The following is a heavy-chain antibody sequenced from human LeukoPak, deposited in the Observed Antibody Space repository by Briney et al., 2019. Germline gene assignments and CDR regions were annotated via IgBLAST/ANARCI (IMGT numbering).Heavy chain of an antibody. CDR2: IYYSGST. J-gene: IGHJ2*01. D-gene: IGHD6-19*01. Sequence: SAPLSLTCTVSGGSISHYFWSWIRPPPGKALEWIGYIYYSGSTNYNPSLKSRVTISVDPSKNQFSLKLNSVTAADTAVYYCAKTVAGYWYFDLWGRGTLVTVSS. CDR1: GGSISHYF. V-gene: IGHV4-59*08. CDR3: AKTVAGYWYFDL.